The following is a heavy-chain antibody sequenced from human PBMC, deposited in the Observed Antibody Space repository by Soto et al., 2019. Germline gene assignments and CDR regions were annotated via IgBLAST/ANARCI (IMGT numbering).Heavy chain of an antibody. Sequence: ASVKVSCKASGYSFTSYAIYWVRQAPGQSLEWMGWINAGNGNTKYSQKLQGRVTFTGDTSASTAHMELSSLRSEDTAVYFCARGVENIVVVLDVFGYYGMDVWGQGTTVTVS. V-gene: IGHV1-3*01. J-gene: IGHJ6*02. CDR3: ARGVENIVVVLDVFGYYGMDV. CDR2: INAGNGNT. CDR1: GYSFTSYA. D-gene: IGHD2-2*01.